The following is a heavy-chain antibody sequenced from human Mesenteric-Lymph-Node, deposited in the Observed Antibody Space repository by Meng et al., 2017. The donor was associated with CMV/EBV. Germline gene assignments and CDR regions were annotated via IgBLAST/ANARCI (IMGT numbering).Heavy chain of an antibody. CDR3: ARADRAYDFWRDYGMDV. CDR2: ISMSGGTM. J-gene: IGHJ6*02. D-gene: IGHD3-3*01. Sequence: GESLKISCATSGFNFKTYDMIWVRQAPGKGQEWVSFISMSGGTMHYADSVKGRFTISRDNADNSLYLQMNFLRAEDTAVYYCARADRAYDFWRDYGMDVWGQGTTVTVSS. CDR1: GFNFKTYD. V-gene: IGHV3-48*03.